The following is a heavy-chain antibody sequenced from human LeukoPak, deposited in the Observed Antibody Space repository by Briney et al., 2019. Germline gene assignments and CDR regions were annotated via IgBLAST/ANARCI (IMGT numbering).Heavy chain of an antibody. J-gene: IGHJ5*02. Sequence: GGSLRLSCAASGFTFSSYWMHWVRQASGKGLVWVSRINSDGSGTTYADSVKGRFTISRDNSKNTLYLQMNSLRAEDTAVYYCAKKPSGGATIGDNWFDPWGQGTLVTVSS. CDR2: INSDGSGT. CDR3: AKKPSGGATIGDNWFDP. V-gene: IGHV3-74*01. D-gene: IGHD1-26*01. CDR1: GFTFSSYW.